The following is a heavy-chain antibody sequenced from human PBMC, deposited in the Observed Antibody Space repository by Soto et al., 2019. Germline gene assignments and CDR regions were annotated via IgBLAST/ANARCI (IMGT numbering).Heavy chain of an antibody. Sequence: QVQLVQSGAEVKKPGSSVKVSCKASGGTFSSYAISWVRQAPGQGLEWMGGIIPIFGTANYAQKFQGRVTITADESTSTAYMELSSLRSEDTAVYYCAREGCSGDSCPTRGHFDYWGQGTLVTVSS. J-gene: IGHJ4*02. CDR2: IIPIFGTA. CDR1: GGTFSSYA. V-gene: IGHV1-69*01. CDR3: AREGCSGDSCPTRGHFDY. D-gene: IGHD2-15*01.